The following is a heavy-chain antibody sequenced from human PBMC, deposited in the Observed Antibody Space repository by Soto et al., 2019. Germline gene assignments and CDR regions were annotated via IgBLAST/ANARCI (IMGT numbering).Heavy chain of an antibody. Sequence: ASVQVSCKASGYTFTSYSMHWVRQAPGQGLEWMGIINPTGGTTTYAQKFQGRVTITRDTSTSAVYAEVSSLRSEDTALYYCARDSPDDDAFDIWGQGTMVTVSS. CDR3: ARDSPDDDAFDI. V-gene: IGHV1-46*01. CDR2: INPTGGTT. J-gene: IGHJ3*02. CDR1: GYTFTSYS.